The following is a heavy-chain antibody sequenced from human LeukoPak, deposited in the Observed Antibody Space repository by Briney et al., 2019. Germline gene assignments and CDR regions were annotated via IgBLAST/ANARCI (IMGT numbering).Heavy chain of an antibody. Sequence: GASVKVSCKASGGTFSSYAISWVRQAPGQGLEWMGGIIPIFGTANYAQKFQGRVTITADESTSTAYMELSSLRSEDTAVYYCARGGHYYDSSGYSYWGQGTLVTVSS. D-gene: IGHD3-22*01. CDR3: ARGGHYYDSSGYSY. V-gene: IGHV1-69*13. CDR1: GGTFSSYA. CDR2: IIPIFGTA. J-gene: IGHJ4*02.